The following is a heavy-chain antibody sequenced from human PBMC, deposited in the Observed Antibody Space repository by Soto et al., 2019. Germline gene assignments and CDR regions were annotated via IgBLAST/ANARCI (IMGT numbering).Heavy chain of an antibody. J-gene: IGHJ6*02. Sequence: SETLSLTCTVSGGSISSYYWSWIRQPPGKGLEWIGYIYYSGSTNYNPSLKSGVTISVDTSKNQFSLKLSSVTAADTAVYYCARAPSDYDFWSGYGGMDVWGQGTTVTVSS. V-gene: IGHV4-59*01. D-gene: IGHD3-3*01. CDR2: IYYSGST. CDR3: ARAPSDYDFWSGYGGMDV. CDR1: GGSISSYY.